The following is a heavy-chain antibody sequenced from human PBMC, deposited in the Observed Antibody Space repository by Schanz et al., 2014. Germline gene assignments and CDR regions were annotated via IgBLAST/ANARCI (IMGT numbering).Heavy chain of an antibody. V-gene: IGHV3-23*01. D-gene: IGHD3-10*01. CDR2: ISDSGDTA. J-gene: IGHJ4*02. CDR1: GFNFSDYA. Sequence: DVHLLESGGGLVPPGGSLRLSCAASGFNFSDYAMSWVRQAPGKGLEWVSLISDSGDTAYYADSVKGRFTISRDNSKNSLYLQMNSLRAEDTAVYYCARIGGSVFDYWAQGTLVTVSS. CDR3: ARIGGSVFDY.